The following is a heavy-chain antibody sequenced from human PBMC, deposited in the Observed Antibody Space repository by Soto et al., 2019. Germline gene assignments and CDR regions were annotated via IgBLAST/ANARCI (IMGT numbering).Heavy chain of an antibody. CDR1: GFTFSDYY. CDR3: ARERGSGWTFDY. Sequence: PGGSLRLSCAASGFTFSDYYMSWIRQAPGKGLEWVSYISSSSTIYYADSVKGRFTISRDNVQNSLYLQMHSLRAEDTAVYYCARERGSGWTFDYWGQGTLVTVSS. D-gene: IGHD6-19*01. J-gene: IGHJ4*02. V-gene: IGHV3-11*04. CDR2: ISSSSTI.